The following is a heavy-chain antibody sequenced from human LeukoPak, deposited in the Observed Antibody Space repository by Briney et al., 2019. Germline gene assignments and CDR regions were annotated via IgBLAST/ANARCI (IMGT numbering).Heavy chain of an antibody. V-gene: IGHV5-51*01. D-gene: IGHD2-2*01. CDR3: ARHEIVVVPAATHYYYYYYMDV. Sequence: GESLKISCKGSGYSFTSYWIGWVRQMPGKGLEWMGIIYPGDSDTRYSPSFQGQVTISADKSISTAYLQWSSLKASDTAIYYCARHEIVVVPAATHYYYYYYMDVWGKGTTVTVSS. CDR2: IYPGDSDT. J-gene: IGHJ6*03. CDR1: GYSFTSYW.